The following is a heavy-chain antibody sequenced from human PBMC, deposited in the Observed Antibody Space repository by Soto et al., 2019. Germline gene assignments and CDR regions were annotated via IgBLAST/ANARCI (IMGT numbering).Heavy chain of an antibody. CDR1: GGSFSGYY. V-gene: IGHV4-34*01. D-gene: IGHD2-2*01. CDR3: ASLYCSSTSCLEGYGMDV. Sequence: SETLSLTCAVYGGSFSGYYWSWIRQPPGKGLEWIGEINHSGSTNYNPSLKSRVTISVDTSKNQFSLKLSSVTAADTAVYYSASLYCSSTSCLEGYGMDVWGQGTTVTVSS. J-gene: IGHJ6*02. CDR2: INHSGST.